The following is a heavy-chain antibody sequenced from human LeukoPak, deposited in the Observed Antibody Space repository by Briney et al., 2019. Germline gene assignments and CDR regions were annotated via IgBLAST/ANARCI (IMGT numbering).Heavy chain of an antibody. Sequence: SETLSLTCTVSGGSISSSYWSWIRQPPGKGLEWIGYIYYSGSTNNNPSFKSRVAISVDTPKNQFSLKPSSVTAADTAVYYCATWGIAVAGTFDYWGQGTLVTVST. J-gene: IGHJ4*02. D-gene: IGHD6-19*01. V-gene: IGHV4-59*08. CDR1: GGSISSSY. CDR3: ATWGIAVAGTFDY. CDR2: IYYSGST.